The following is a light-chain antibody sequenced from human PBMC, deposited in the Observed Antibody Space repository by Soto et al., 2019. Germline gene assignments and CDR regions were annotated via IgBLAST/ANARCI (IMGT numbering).Light chain of an antibody. Sequence: DIVMTQSPDSLAVSLGERATINCKSSQTVFFNSNNRNYVVWYQQKPGQPPKLLISWASIRESGVPDRFSGSGSGTDFNLTISSLQAEDVAVYYCQQYFHSPPTFGGGTRVEI. CDR1: QTVFFNSNNRNY. CDR3: QQYFHSPPT. J-gene: IGKJ4*01. CDR2: WAS. V-gene: IGKV4-1*01.